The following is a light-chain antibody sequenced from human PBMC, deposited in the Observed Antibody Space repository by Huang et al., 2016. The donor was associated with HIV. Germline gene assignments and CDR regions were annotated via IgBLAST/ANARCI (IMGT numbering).Light chain of an antibody. CDR2: DGS. V-gene: IGKV1-33*01. CDR3: QQYDNLRKT. CDR1: HDISKY. Sequence: DIQMTQSPPSLSASVGDRVTITCQASHDISKYLNLYQQKQGKVPRLLIYDGSNLEKGVPPKFSGGGSGTYFFFTISSLQPEDIATYYCQQYDNLRKTFGQGTKVEIK. J-gene: IGKJ2*01.